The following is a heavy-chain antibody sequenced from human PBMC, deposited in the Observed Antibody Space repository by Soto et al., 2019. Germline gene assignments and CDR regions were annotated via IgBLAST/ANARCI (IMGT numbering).Heavy chain of an antibody. D-gene: IGHD2-2*03. CDR1: GYTFTSYG. V-gene: IGHV1-18*01. CDR3: ARERGPGYCSSTSCYLDWFDP. Sequence: GASVKVSCKASGYTFTSYGISWVRQAPGQGLEWMGWISAYNGNTNYAQKLQGRVTMTTDTSTSTAYMELRSLRSDGTAVYYCARERGPGYCSSTSCYLDWFDPWGQGTLVTVS. J-gene: IGHJ5*02. CDR2: ISAYNGNT.